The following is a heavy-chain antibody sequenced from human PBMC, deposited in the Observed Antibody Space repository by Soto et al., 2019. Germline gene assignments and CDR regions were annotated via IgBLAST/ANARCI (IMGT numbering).Heavy chain of an antibody. CDR3: ARDLRLRYFDWLSGDDWFGP. CDR1: GYTFTSYG. J-gene: IGHJ5*02. Sequence: GASVKVSCKASGYTFTSYGSSWVRQAPGQGLEWMGWISAYNGNTNYAQKLQGRVTMTTDTSTSTAYMELRSLRSDDTAVYYCARDLRLRYFDWLSGDDWFGPWGQGTLVTVSS. CDR2: ISAYNGNT. V-gene: IGHV1-18*01. D-gene: IGHD3-9*01.